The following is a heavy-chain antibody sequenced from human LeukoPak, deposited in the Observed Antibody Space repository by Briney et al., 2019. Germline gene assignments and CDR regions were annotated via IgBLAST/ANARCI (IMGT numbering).Heavy chain of an antibody. CDR1: GYSISSGYY. D-gene: IGHD2-15*01. Sequence: SETLSLTCTVSGYSISSGYYWGWIRQPPGKGLEWIGEIYHSGSTNYNPSLESRVTISVDKSKNQFSLKLSSVTAADTAVYYCARDYCSGGSCYEFDYWGQGTLVTVSS. J-gene: IGHJ4*02. CDR2: IYHSGST. V-gene: IGHV4-38-2*02. CDR3: ARDYCSGGSCYEFDY.